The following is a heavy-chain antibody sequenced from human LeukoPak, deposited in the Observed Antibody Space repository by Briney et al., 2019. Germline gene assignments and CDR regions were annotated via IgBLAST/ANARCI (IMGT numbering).Heavy chain of an antibody. CDR2: INTYNGNP. V-gene: IGHV7-4-1*02. Sequence: ASVKVSCKASGYTFTGYYMHWVRQAPGQGLEFMGWINTYNGNPTYAQAFIGRFVFSVDTSASTAYLQISSLKTEDTAVYYCASMGANGFDIWGQETTVTVSS. J-gene: IGHJ3*02. D-gene: IGHD3-16*01. CDR1: GYTFTGYY. CDR3: ASMGANGFDI.